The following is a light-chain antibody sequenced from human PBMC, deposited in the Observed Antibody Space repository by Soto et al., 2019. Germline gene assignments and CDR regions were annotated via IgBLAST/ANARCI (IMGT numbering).Light chain of an antibody. CDR3: CSYVGSYTFDV. CDR1: SSDVGTYNY. Sequence: QSALTQPRSVSGSPGQSVTISCTGTSSDVGTYNYVSWYQQHPGKAPKLIIYDVSKRPSGVPDRFSVSKSGNTASLTISGLQAEDEADYYCCSYVGSYTFDVFGTGTKVTVL. CDR2: DVS. J-gene: IGLJ1*01. V-gene: IGLV2-11*01.